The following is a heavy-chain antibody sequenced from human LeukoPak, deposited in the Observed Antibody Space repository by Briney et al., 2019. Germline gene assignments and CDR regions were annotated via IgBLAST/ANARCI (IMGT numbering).Heavy chain of an antibody. J-gene: IGHJ6*02. CDR1: GYTFSNYD. CDR3: ARGGTRYCASTSCSDYYYYGVDV. D-gene: IGHD2-2*01. CDR2: MNPNSANT. Sequence: GASVKVSCKASGYTFSNYDIHWVRQAYGQGLEWMGWMNPNSANTGYAQKFQGRVTMTTNTSINTAYMELSSLRSEDTALYYCARGGTRYCASTSCSDYYYYGVDVWGQGTTVTVSS. V-gene: IGHV1-8*01.